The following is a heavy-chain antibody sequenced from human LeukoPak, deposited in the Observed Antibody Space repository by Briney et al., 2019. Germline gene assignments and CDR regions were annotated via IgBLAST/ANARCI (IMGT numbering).Heavy chain of an antibody. V-gene: IGHV4-34*01. CDR2: INHSGST. CDR3: ARVGSGGAWFDF. Sequence: SETLSLTCAVYGGSFSGYYWSWIRQPPGKGLEWIGEINHSGSTNYNPSLKSRVTISVDTSKNQLSLTLTSVTAADTAVYYCARVGSGGAWFDFWGQGTLVSVSS. D-gene: IGHD6-19*01. J-gene: IGHJ4*02. CDR1: GGSFSGYY.